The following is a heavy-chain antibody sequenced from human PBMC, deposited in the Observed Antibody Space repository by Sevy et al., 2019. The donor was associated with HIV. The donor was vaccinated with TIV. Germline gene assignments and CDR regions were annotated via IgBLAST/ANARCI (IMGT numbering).Heavy chain of an antibody. V-gene: IGHV4-61*01. D-gene: IGHD3-22*01. J-gene: IGHJ4*02. CDR1: GVSVSSDTYY. CDR3: AREPYFFDNSRYYWDY. CDR2: VYHTGST. Sequence: SETLSLTCAVSGVSVSSDTYYWSWIRQPPGKGLEWIGYVYHTGSTNYSPSFKNRVTISVDTSKNQCSLMLFSVAAADTTVYYCAREPYFFDNSRYYWDYWGQGALVTGTS.